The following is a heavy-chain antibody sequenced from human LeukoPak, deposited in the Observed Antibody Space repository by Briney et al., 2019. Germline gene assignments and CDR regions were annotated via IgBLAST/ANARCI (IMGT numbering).Heavy chain of an antibody. V-gene: IGHV1-69*13. D-gene: IGHD2-8*01. J-gene: IGHJ5*02. CDR2: IIPIFGTA. Sequence: SVKVSCKASGYTFTSYGISWARQAPGQGLEWMGGIIPIFGTANYAQKFQGRVTITADESTSTAYMELSSLRSEDTAVYYCARVLLDCTNGVCYWLDWFDPWGQGTLVTVSS. CDR3: ARVLLDCTNGVCYWLDWFDP. CDR1: GYTFTSYG.